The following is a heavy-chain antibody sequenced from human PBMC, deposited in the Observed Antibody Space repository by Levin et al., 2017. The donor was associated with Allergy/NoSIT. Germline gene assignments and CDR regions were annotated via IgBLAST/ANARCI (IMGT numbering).Heavy chain of an antibody. J-gene: IGHJ4*02. Sequence: GGSLRLSCAASGFTFDDYAMHWVRQAPGKGLEWVSGISWNSGSIGYADSVKGRFTISRDNAKNSLYLQMNSLRAEDTALYYCAKDHSYGSGSYPFDYWGQGTLVTVSS. CDR1: GFTFDDYA. CDR2: ISWNSGSI. D-gene: IGHD3-10*01. CDR3: AKDHSYGSGSYPFDY. V-gene: IGHV3-9*01.